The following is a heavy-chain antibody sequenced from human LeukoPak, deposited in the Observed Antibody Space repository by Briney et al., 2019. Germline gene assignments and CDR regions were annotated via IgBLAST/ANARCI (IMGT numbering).Heavy chain of an antibody. Sequence: ARYLRLSCAASAFTSSGSAMDWVRQASGKGREWVGRIRSKATNYATAYAASVKGRFTVAREDSKNTAYLQMNSLRAEDTAVYYCARDPRVWDSSGWFRPGDYGGQGTVVTVSA. V-gene: IGHV3-73*01. CDR3: ARDPRVWDSSGWFRPGDY. CDR1: AFTSSGSA. CDR2: IRSKATNYAT. D-gene: IGHD6-19*01. J-gene: IGHJ4*02.